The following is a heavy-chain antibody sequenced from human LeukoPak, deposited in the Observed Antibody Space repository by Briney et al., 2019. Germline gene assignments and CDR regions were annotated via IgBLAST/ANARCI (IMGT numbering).Heavy chain of an antibody. CDR2: IYSGGRT. Sequence: GGSLRLSCAASGFTVSRNYMSWVRQAPGKGLEWVSVIYSGGRTYYADSVKGRFTISRDNSKNTLYLQMNSLRAEDTAVYYCAKGSSGWYNYYYYMDVWGKGTTVTVSS. J-gene: IGHJ6*03. CDR3: AKGSSGWYNYYYYMDV. D-gene: IGHD6-19*01. V-gene: IGHV3-66*01. CDR1: GFTVSRNY.